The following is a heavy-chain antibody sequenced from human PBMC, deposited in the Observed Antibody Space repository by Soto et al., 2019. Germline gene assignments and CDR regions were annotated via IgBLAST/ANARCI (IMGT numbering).Heavy chain of an antibody. D-gene: IGHD2-21*02. Sequence: QVQLVQSGAEVKKPGASVKVSCKASGDTFTDYYIHWVRQAPGQGLEWMGTVNPSGGHTTYAQHFLGRMTMTRDTSTSILYMELTSLTSEDTAVYYCARGGHVVVATAALDYWGQGTLVTVSS. V-gene: IGHV1-46*01. CDR3: ARGGHVVVATAALDY. J-gene: IGHJ4*02. CDR1: GDTFTDYY. CDR2: VNPSGGHT.